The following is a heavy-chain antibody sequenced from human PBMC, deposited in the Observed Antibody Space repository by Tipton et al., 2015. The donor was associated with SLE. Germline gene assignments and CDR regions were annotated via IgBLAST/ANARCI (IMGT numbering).Heavy chain of an antibody. D-gene: IGHD3-3*01. V-gene: IGHV4-59*01. J-gene: IGHJ6*03. CDR1: GGSIDNYY. CDR3: ARARSEDTFWSDYSYYYYYMDV. Sequence: GLVKPSETLSLTCTVSGGSIDNYYWTWIRQSPGKGLEWIGYIYYSGSTNYNPSLKSRVTISVDTSKNQFSLKLSSVSAGDTAVYYCARARSEDTFWSDYSYYYYYMDVWGRGTTVTVSS. CDR2: IYYSGST.